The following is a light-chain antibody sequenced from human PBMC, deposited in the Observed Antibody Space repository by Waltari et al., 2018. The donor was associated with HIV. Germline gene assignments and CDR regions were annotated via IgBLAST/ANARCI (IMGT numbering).Light chain of an antibody. V-gene: IGLV1-40*01. J-gene: IGLJ3*02. CDR3: QSYDTSLSAVV. CDR2: DNN. CDR1: SSNLGAGYD. Sequence: QSVVTQPPSVSGAPGQRITISCSGSSSNLGAGYDVHWYQQLPGTAPKVIIYDNNKRTSGVPDRFSGSKSGTSASLAITGLQAEDEAEYYCQSYDTSLSAVVFGGGTTLTVL.